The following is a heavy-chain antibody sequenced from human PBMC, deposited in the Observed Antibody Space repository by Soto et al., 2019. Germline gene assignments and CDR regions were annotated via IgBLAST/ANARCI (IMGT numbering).Heavy chain of an antibody. CDR2: LSGSGVST. J-gene: IGHJ6*02. Sequence: EVQLLESGGGLVQPGGSLRLSCAASGFTFSSYAMTWVRQAPGKGLEWVSALSGSGVSTYYADSVKGRFTISRDNSKNTLYLQMNSLPGGDTAVYYCAKGGGSNDYYDTSGYYLYYYYAMDVWGQGTTVTVSS. CDR3: AKGGGSNDYYDTSGYYLYYYYAMDV. D-gene: IGHD3-22*01. CDR1: GFTFSSYA. V-gene: IGHV3-23*01.